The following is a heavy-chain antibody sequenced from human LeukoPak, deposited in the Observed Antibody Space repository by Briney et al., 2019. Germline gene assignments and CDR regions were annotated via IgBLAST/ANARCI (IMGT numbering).Heavy chain of an antibody. CDR2: ISYSGST. CDR3: AREPGFDSSGYLNWFDP. J-gene: IGHJ5*02. CDR1: GGSISSYY. D-gene: IGHD3-22*01. Sequence: PSETLSLTCTVSGGSISSYYWSWIRQPPGKGLEWIACISYSGSTKFNPSLKSRVTISVDTSKNQLSLKLSSVTAADTAVYYCAREPGFDSSGYLNWFDPWGQGTLVTVSS. V-gene: IGHV4-59*01.